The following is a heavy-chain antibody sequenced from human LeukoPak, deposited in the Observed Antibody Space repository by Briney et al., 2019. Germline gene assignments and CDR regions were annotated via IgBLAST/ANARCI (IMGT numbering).Heavy chain of an antibody. V-gene: IGHV3-43*02. D-gene: IGHD1-26*01. CDR2: ISGDGGNT. Sequence: GGSLRLSCAASGFTFDDYAMHWVRQAPGKGLEWVSLISGDGGNTYYADSVKGRFTVSRDNSKNSLYLQMNSLRTGDTALYYCAKVSVPQWESLRLDYWGQGTLVTVSS. J-gene: IGHJ4*02. CDR3: AKVSVPQWESLRLDY. CDR1: GFTFDDYA.